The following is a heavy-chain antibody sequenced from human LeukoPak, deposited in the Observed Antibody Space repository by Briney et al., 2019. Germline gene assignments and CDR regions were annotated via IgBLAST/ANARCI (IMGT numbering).Heavy chain of an antibody. CDR3: ARNLVPAAIGVYGFDY. V-gene: IGHV1-2*02. CDR1: GYTFTGYY. D-gene: IGHD2-2*01. CDR2: INPNSGGT. Sequence: ASVKVSCKASGYTFTGYYMHWVRQAPGQGLEWMGWINPNSGGTSYAQKFQGRVTMTRDTSISTAYMELSRLRSDDTAVYYCARNLVPAAIGVYGFDYWGQGTLVTVSS. J-gene: IGHJ4*02.